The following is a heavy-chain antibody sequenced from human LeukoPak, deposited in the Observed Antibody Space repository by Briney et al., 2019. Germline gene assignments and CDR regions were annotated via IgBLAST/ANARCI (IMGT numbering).Heavy chain of an antibody. Sequence: SQTLSLTCTVSGGSISSGDYYWSWIRQPPGKGLEWIGYIYYSGSTYYNPSLESRVTISADTSKNQFSLKLSSVTAADTAVYYCASYYGDSSLVDYWGQGTLVTVSS. D-gene: IGHD4-17*01. CDR1: GGSISSGDYY. CDR3: ASYYGDSSLVDY. CDR2: IYYSGST. V-gene: IGHV4-30-4*01. J-gene: IGHJ4*02.